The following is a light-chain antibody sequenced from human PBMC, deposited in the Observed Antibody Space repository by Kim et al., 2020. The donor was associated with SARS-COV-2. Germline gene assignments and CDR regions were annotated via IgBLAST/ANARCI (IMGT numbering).Light chain of an antibody. CDR1: QSVSSND. CDR2: GAS. J-gene: IGKJ1*01. CDR3: QQYGSSPWT. Sequence: SPGGRATLSCRASQSVSSNDLAWYQQKPDQPPRLLIYGASSRATGIPDRFSGSGSGTDFALAINRLEPEDFAVYYCQQYGSSPWTFGQGTKVDIK. V-gene: IGKV3-20*01.